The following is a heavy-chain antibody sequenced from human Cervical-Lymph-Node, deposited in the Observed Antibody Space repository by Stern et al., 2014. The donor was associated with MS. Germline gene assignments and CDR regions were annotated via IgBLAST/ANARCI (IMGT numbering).Heavy chain of an antibody. Sequence: VQLVQSGAEVKKPGESLKISCEASGYLFDDYWIGWVRQMSGRGLELVAIIFPRDSNTRYSPSVHGPVTISADKSISTGYLQWSTLKASDPAMYYCARSPATPSGYDRFDYWGQGALVSVSS. V-gene: IGHV5-51*03. J-gene: IGHJ4*02. CDR3: ARSPATPSGYDRFDY. CDR1: GYLFDDYW. CDR2: IFPRDSNT. D-gene: IGHD5-12*01.